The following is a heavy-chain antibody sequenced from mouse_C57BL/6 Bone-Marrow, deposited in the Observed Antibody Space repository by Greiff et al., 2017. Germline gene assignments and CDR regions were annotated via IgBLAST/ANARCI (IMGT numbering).Heavy chain of an antibody. Sequence: QVQLQQSGPELVKPGASVKISCKASGYAFSSSWMNWVKQRPGKGLEWIGRIYPGDGDTNYNGKFKGKATLTADKSSSTAYMQLSSLTSEDSAVYFCARCYYYGSSLAFAYWGQGTLVTVSA. CDR1: GYAFSSSW. J-gene: IGHJ3*01. V-gene: IGHV1-82*01. D-gene: IGHD1-1*01. CDR3: ARCYYYGSSLAFAY. CDR2: IYPGDGDT.